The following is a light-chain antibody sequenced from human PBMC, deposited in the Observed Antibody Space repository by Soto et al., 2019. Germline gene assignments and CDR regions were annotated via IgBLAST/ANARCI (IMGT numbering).Light chain of an antibody. J-gene: IGLJ2*01. CDR3: CSYAGSRTYVV. Sequence: QSALTQPASVSGSPGQSITISCTGTSSDVGSYNLVSWYQQHPGKAPKLMIYEGSKRPSGVSNRFSGSKSGNTASLTISGLQVEDEADYYCCSYAGSRTYVVFGGGTKLTVL. CDR2: EGS. V-gene: IGLV2-23*01. CDR1: SSDVGSYNL.